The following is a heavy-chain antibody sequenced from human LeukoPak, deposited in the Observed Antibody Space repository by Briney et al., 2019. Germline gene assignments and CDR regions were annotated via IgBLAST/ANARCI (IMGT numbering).Heavy chain of an antibody. Sequence: ASVKVSCKVSGYTLTELSMHWVRQAPGKGLEWMGGFDPEDGETIYAQKFQGRVTMTEGTSTDTAYMELSSLRSEDTAVYYCATGLGATNSDYWGQGTLVTVSS. CDR1: GYTLTELS. CDR2: FDPEDGET. D-gene: IGHD1-26*01. J-gene: IGHJ4*02. V-gene: IGHV1-24*01. CDR3: ATGLGATNSDY.